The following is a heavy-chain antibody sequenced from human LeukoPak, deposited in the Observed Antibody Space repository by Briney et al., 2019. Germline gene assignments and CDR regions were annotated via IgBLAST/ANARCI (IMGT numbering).Heavy chain of an antibody. J-gene: IGHJ4*02. D-gene: IGHD4-17*01. CDR2: IYYSGST. CDR3: AARGDYFMGRDY. V-gene: IGHV4-59*08. Sequence: SETLSLTCTVSGGSISSYYWSWLRQPPGKGLEWFGYIYYSGSTNYNPSLMSRVTISVDTSKNQFSLKLSSVTAGHTAALHCAARGDYFMGRDYWGQGTLVTVSS. CDR1: GGSISSYY.